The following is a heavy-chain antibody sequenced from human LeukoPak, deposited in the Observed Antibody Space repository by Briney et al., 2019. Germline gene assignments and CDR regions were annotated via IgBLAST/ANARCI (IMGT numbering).Heavy chain of an antibody. CDR2: ASGSGANT. D-gene: IGHD4-11*01. J-gene: IGHJ4*02. V-gene: IGHV3-23*01. CDR3: SKDQIGYSKPIDC. Sequence: GGSLRLSCAASGFTFSHYVMSWVRQAPGKGLEWVSTASGSGANTYYADSVKGRFTISRDNSKNTLYLQMNSLTAEDTALYYWSKDQIGYSKPIDCWRQGSMVTVSS. CDR1: GFTFSHYV.